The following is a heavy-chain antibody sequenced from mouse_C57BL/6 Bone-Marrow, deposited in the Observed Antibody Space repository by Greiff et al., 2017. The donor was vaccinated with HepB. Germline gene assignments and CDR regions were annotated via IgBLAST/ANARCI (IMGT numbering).Heavy chain of an antibody. V-gene: IGHV5-9*04. CDR2: ISGGGGNT. CDR3: AREYSKFAY. J-gene: IGHJ3*01. D-gene: IGHD2-5*01. Sequence: EVKLVESGGGLVKPGGSLKLSCAASGFTFSSYTMSWFRQTPEKRLEWVATISGGGGNTYYPDSVKGRFTISRDNAKNTLYLQMSILRSEDTAVYYCAREYSKFAYWGQGTLVTVSA. CDR1: GFTFSSYT.